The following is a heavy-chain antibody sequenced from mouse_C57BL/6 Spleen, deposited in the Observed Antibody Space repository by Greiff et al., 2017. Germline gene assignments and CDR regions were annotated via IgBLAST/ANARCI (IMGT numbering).Heavy chain of an antibody. CDR3: ATGGNFDGYRPAY. D-gene: IGHD2-3*01. CDR1: GYTFTDYY. Sequence: EVKLQQSGPELVKPGASVKISCKASGYTFTDYYMNWVKQSHGKSLEWIGDINPNNGGTSYNQKFKGKATLTVAKSSSTAYMELRSLTSEDSAVYYWATGGNFDGYRPAYWGQGTLVTVSA. V-gene: IGHV1-26*01. CDR2: INPNNGGT. J-gene: IGHJ3*01.